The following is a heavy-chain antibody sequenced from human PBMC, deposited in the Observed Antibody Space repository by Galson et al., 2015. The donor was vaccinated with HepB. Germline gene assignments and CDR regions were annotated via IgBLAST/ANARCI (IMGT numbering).Heavy chain of an antibody. V-gene: IGHV3-23*01. J-gene: IGHJ6*02. CDR1: GFPFSTYT. CDR3: AKDRNSPSPVTYGMDV. Sequence: SLRLSCAASGFPFSTYTMSWVRQAPGQGLEWVSAISGSGGTTYYADSARGRFTISRDNPKRTLYLQMNRLRGADTALYYCAKDRNSPSPVTYGMDVWGQGTTVTVFS. CDR2: ISGSGGTT. D-gene: IGHD4-17*01.